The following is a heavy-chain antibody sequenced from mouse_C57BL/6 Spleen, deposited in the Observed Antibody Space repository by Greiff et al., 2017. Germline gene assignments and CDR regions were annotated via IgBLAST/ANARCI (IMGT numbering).Heavy chain of an antibody. CDR3: ARSPYYGSSYGWCAY. D-gene: IGHD1-1*01. V-gene: IGHV1-19*01. Sequence: VQLQQSGPVLVKPGASVKMSCKASGYTFTDYYMNWVKQSHGKSLEWIGVINPYNGGTSYNQKFKGKATLTVDKSSSTAYMELNSLTSEDSAVYYCARSPYYGSSYGWCAYWGQGTLVTVSA. CDR1: GYTFTDYY. CDR2: INPYNGGT. J-gene: IGHJ3*01.